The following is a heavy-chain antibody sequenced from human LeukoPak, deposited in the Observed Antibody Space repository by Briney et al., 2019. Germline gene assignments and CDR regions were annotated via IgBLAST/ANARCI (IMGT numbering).Heavy chain of an antibody. CDR2: IYYSGST. CDR1: GGSISSYY. V-gene: IGHV4-59*08. J-gene: IGHJ1*01. Sequence: KPSETLSLTCTVSGGSISSYYWSWIRQPPGKGLEWIGYIYYSGSTNYNPSLKSRVTISVDTSKNQFSLKLSSVTAADTAVYYCARHVPHHYSNDRPVAEYFQHWGQGTLVTVSS. D-gene: IGHD4-11*01. CDR3: ARHVPHHYSNDRPVAEYFQH.